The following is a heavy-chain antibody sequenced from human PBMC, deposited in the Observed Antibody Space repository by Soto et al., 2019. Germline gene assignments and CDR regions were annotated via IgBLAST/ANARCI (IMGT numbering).Heavy chain of an antibody. CDR2: IYYNEGT. J-gene: IGHJ6*03. Sequence: ETLSLTRPHSGYSLSKYHWNSLRPPPGKGLEWIGCIYYNEGTNYNASLKSRVTISVYTSKEQFSLKLTSITAADTAVYYCARLVGGYASYYNNYYMAVWGKGTTVTVSS. V-gene: IGHV4-59*01. CDR1: GYSLSKYH. CDR3: ARLVGGYASYYNNYYMAV. D-gene: IGHD5-12*01.